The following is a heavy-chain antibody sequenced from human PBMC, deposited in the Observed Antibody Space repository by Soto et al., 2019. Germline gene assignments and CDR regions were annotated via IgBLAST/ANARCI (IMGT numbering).Heavy chain of an antibody. Sequence: PSETLSLTCTVSGGSINNYYWSWIRQPPGKGLEWIGYIHYSGSTNYNPSLKSRVTISVDTSKNQFSLKISSVTAADTAVYYCARGGRYYGSGSYYKSWLDPWGQGALVTVSS. CDR3: ARGGRYYGSGSYYKSWLDP. D-gene: IGHD3-10*01. CDR2: IHYSGST. CDR1: GGSINNYY. J-gene: IGHJ5*02. V-gene: IGHV4-59*01.